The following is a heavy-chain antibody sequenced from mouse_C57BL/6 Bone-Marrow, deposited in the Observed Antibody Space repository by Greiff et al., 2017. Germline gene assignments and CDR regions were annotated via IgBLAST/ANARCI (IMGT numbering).Heavy chain of an antibody. Sequence: EVKLEESGPGLVKPSQSLSLSCSVTGYSITSCYYWNWIRQFPGNKLEWMGYISYDGSNNYNPSLKNRIPITRDTSKNQFFLKLNSVTTEDTATYYCARVGLLYYFDYWGQGTTLTVSS. CDR2: ISYDGSN. CDR1: GYSITSCYY. D-gene: IGHD1-1*01. CDR3: ARVGLLYYFDY. V-gene: IGHV3-6*01. J-gene: IGHJ2*01.